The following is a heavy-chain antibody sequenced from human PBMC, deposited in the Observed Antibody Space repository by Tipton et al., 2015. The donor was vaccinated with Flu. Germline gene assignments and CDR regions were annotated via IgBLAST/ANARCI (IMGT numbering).Heavy chain of an antibody. Sequence: QLVQSGGGLVQPGGSLRLSCSASGFTISSYGLYWVRQAPGKGLEYVSAITSNGGSTYYADSVKGRFTISRDNSKNTLYLQMSSLGAEDTAVYYCVTTVRSTVNYWGQGTLVTVSS. CDR1: GFTISSYG. CDR2: ITSNGGST. D-gene: IGHD4-17*01. J-gene: IGHJ4*02. CDR3: VTTVRSTVNY. V-gene: IGHV3-64D*06.